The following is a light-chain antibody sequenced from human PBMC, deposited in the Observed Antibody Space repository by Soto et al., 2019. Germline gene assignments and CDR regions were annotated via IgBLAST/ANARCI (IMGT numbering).Light chain of an antibody. V-gene: IGLV1-44*01. CDR2: SNN. CDR3: AAWDDSLNGPV. Sequence: QSVLTQPPSASGTPGQRVTISCSGSSSNIGSNTVNWYQQLPGTAPKVLIQSNNHRPSGVPDRFSGSKSGTSASLAISGLQSEDEADYYCAAWDDSLNGPVFGGGTKLTAL. CDR1: SSNIGSNT. J-gene: IGLJ3*02.